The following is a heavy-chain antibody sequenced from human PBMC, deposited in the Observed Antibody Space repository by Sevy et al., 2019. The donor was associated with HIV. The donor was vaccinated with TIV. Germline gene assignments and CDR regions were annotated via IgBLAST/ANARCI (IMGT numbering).Heavy chain of an antibody. CDR1: GFSFNTFS. V-gene: IGHV3-21*01. D-gene: IGHD5-12*01. J-gene: IGHJ6*02. Sequence: GESLKISCAASGFSFNTFSMNWVRQRPEKGLEWVSSISSSSNYIFYADSVKGQFTISRDNAKDSLYLQMNSLRAEDTAVYYCVRDQKGQYSAYDGAGYYGMDFWGPGTTVTVSS. CDR3: VRDQKGQYSAYDGAGYYGMDF. CDR2: ISSSSNYI.